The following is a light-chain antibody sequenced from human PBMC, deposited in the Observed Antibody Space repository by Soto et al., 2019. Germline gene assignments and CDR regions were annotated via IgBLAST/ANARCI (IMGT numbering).Light chain of an antibody. CDR2: AVS. Sequence: QSALTQPRSVSGSPGQSVTISCTGASSDVGGYNYVSWYQQHPGKAPKLMIYAVSKRPSGVPDRFSGSKSGNTASLTISGLQTEDEADYYCCSYAGRYTYVVGTGTKLTVL. V-gene: IGLV2-11*01. CDR1: SSDVGGYNY. J-gene: IGLJ1*01. CDR3: CSYAGRYTYV.